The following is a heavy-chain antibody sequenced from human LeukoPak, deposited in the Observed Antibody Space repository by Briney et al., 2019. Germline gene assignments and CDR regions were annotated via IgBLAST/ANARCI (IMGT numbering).Heavy chain of an antibody. CDR2: IHASGNT. J-gene: IGHJ5*02. V-gene: IGHV4-59*01. CDR3: ARVGRYCSGGSCYGETWFDP. D-gene: IGHD2-15*01. Sequence: SETLSLTCTVSGGSINNYYWNWIRQPPGKGLEWIGYIHASGNTSYNPSLRSRVTMSVETSKNQFSLRLSSVTAADTAVYYCARVGRYCSGGSCYGETWFDPWGQGTLVTVSS. CDR1: GGSINNYY.